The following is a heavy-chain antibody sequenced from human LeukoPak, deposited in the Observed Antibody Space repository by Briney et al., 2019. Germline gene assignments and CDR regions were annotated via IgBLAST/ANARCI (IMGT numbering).Heavy chain of an antibody. J-gene: IGHJ6*02. CDR1: GGSFSGYY. CDR2: INHSGST. CDR3: ARTHCSSTSCYYYYGMDV. D-gene: IGHD2-2*01. Sequence: SETLSLTCAVYGGSFSGYYWSWIRQPPGKGQEWIGEINHSGSTNYNPSLKSRVTISVDTSKNQFSLKLSSVTAADTAVYYCARTHCSSTSCYYYYGMDVWGQGTTVTVSS. V-gene: IGHV4-34*01.